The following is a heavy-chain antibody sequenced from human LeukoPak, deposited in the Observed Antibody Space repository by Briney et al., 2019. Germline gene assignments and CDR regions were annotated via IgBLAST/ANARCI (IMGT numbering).Heavy chain of an antibody. CDR1: GGTFISYA. D-gene: IGHD6-13*01. Sequence: GASVKVSCKASGGTFISYAISWVRQAPGQGLEWMGGIIPIFGTANYAQKFQGRVTITADESTSTAYMELSSLRSEDTAVYYCARDRVAALSSSWYYYGMDVWGQGTTVTVSS. V-gene: IGHV1-69*13. J-gene: IGHJ6*02. CDR2: IIPIFGTA. CDR3: ARDRVAALSSSWYYYGMDV.